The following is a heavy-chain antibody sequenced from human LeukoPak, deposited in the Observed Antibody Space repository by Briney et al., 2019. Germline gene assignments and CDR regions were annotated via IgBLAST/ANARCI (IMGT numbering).Heavy chain of an antibody. CDR3: AKDPTPGYSSSWYCRD. CDR1: GFTFSSYG. D-gene: IGHD6-13*01. V-gene: IGHV3-30*02. J-gene: IGHJ4*02. Sequence: GGSLRLSCAASGFTFSSYGMHWVRQAPGKGLEWVAFIRYDGSNKYYADSVKGRFTISIDNSKNTLYLQMNSLRAEDTAVYYCAKDPTPGYSSSWYCRDWGQGTLVTVSS. CDR2: IRYDGSNK.